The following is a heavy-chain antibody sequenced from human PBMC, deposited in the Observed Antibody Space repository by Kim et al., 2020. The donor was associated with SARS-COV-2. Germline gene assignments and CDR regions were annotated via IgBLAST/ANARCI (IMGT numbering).Heavy chain of an antibody. CDR2: FGTA. V-gene: IGHV1-69*01. J-gene: IGHJ4*02. D-gene: IGHD3-16*01. Sequence: FGTANYAQKFQGRVTITADESTSTAYMELSSLRSEDTAVYYCARGAGGGHWGQGTLVTVSS. CDR3: ARGAGGGH.